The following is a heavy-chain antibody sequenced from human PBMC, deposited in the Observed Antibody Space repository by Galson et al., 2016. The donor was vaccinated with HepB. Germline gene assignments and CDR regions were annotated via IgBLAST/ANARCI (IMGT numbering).Heavy chain of an antibody. CDR2: ISGSSAYT. Sequence: SLRLSCAASGFIFSEYAMSWVRRAPGKGLEWVSAISGSSAYTYYADSVQGRFTISRDNSQNTLYLQMNSMRAEDTAVYYCTKDLGARLVTVYYYMDVWGKGTTVTVSS. CDR3: TKDLGARLVTVYYYMDV. CDR1: GFIFSEYA. J-gene: IGHJ6*03. V-gene: IGHV3-23*01. D-gene: IGHD3-16*01.